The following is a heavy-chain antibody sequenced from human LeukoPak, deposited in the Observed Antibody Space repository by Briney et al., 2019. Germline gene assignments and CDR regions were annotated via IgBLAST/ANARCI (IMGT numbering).Heavy chain of an antibody. J-gene: IGHJ4*02. CDR2: ISGSGGST. Sequence: GGSLRLSCAASGFTFSSYAMSWVRQAPGKGLEWVSAISGSGGSTYYADSVKGRFTISRDNSKNTLYLQMNSLGAEDTAVYYCATRRDGYNRIDYWGQGTLVTVSS. V-gene: IGHV3-23*01. D-gene: IGHD5-12*01. CDR1: GFTFSSYA. CDR3: ATRRDGYNRIDY.